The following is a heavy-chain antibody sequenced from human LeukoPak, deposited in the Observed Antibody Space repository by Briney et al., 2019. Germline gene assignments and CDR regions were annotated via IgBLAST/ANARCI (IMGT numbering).Heavy chain of an antibody. CDR2: MNPNSGNT. CDR3: ARGFPSGWYANWLDP. D-gene: IGHD6-19*01. CDR1: GYTFTSYD. V-gene: IGHV1-8*01. J-gene: IGHJ5*02. Sequence: ASVKVSCKVSGYTFTSYDINWVRQATGQGLEWMGWMNPNSGNTGYVEKFQGRVNMTRDASISTAYMELSSLRSEDTAVYYCARGFPSGWYANWLDPWGQGTLVTVSS.